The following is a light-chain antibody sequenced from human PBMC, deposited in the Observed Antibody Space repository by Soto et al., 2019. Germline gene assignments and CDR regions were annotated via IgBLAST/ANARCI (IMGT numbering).Light chain of an antibody. CDR1: SSDIGAYKF. J-gene: IGLJ2*01. V-gene: IGLV2-8*01. CDR2: EVS. CDR3: SLYAGSNNVV. Sequence: QSALTQPPSASGSPGQSVAISCTGTSSDIGAYKFVSWYQQHPGKAPKLIIYEVSIRPSGVPVRFSGSKSGNTASLTVSGLLAEDEADYYCSLYAGSNNVVFGGGTQLTVL.